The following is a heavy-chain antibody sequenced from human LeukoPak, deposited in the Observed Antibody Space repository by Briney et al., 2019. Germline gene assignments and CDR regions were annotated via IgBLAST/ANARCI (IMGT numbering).Heavy chain of an antibody. D-gene: IGHD3-22*01. Sequence: GGSLRLSCAASGFTFSRYWMSWVRQAPGKGLEWVANIKQDGSEKYYVDSVKGRFTISRDNAKNSLYLQMHSLRAEDTAVYYCARDEVSHYYDSSASGFDYWGQGTLVTVSS. CDR1: GFTFSRYW. V-gene: IGHV3-7*01. CDR2: IKQDGSEK. CDR3: ARDEVSHYYDSSASGFDY. J-gene: IGHJ4*02.